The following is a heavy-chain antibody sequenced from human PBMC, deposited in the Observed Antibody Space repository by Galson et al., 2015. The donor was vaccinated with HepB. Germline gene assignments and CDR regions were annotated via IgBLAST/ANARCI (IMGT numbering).Heavy chain of an antibody. CDR1: GFTFKNFS. CDR3: AKDGPETMVRGYYMDV. J-gene: IGHJ6*03. CDR2: ISYDGSKK. V-gene: IGHV3-30*18. D-gene: IGHD3-10*01. Sequence: SLRLSCAASGFTFKNFSMHWVRQAPGKGLEGVAVISYDGSKKYYADSAKGRFTISRDNPKNTVHLQINSPRSEDTAIYYCAKDGPETMVRGYYMDVWGRGTTVTVSS.